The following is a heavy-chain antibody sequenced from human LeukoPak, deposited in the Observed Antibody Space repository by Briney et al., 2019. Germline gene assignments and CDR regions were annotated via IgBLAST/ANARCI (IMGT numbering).Heavy chain of an antibody. CDR2: ISAYNGNT. J-gene: IGHJ3*02. D-gene: IGHD2/OR15-2a*01. Sequence: ASVKVSCKASGYTFTSYGISWVRQAPGQGLEWMGWISAYNGNTNYAQKLQGRVTMTTDTSTSTAYMELRSLRSDDTAVYYCARGPQVTTFQDAFDIWGQGTMVTVSS. CDR3: ARGPQVTTFQDAFDI. CDR1: GYTFTSYG. V-gene: IGHV1-18*01.